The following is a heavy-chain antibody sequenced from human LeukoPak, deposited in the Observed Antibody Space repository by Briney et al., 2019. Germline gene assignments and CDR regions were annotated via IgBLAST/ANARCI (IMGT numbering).Heavy chain of an antibody. J-gene: IGHJ4*02. Sequence: GGSLRLSCAVSGFAFGSEAMSWVRQSPARGLEWVASVSPGGGTTYYADHVRGRFTISRDNSNNTLYVQMNSLRAGDTAVYYCARDGGWFGELLFDYWGQGTLVTVSS. D-gene: IGHD3-10*01. CDR2: VSPGGGTT. CDR1: GFAFGSEA. V-gene: IGHV3-23*01. CDR3: ARDGGWFGELLFDY.